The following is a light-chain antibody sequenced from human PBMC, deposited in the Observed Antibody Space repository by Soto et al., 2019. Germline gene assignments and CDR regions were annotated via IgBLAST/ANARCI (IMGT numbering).Light chain of an antibody. CDR1: QSVGTS. Sequence: EIVLTQSTATLSLSPGERATFSCKASQSVGTSLAWFQQKPGQAPRLLIYDASNRATGIPARFSGSGSGTDFTLTISSLEPEDFAVYYCHQRQYWPPITFGQGTRLEIK. CDR3: HQRQYWPPIT. CDR2: DAS. V-gene: IGKV3-11*01. J-gene: IGKJ5*01.